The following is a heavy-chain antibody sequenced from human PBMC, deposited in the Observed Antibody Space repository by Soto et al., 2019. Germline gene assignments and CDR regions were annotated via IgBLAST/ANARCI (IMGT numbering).Heavy chain of an antibody. CDR2: ILNDGSNR. J-gene: IGHJ6*04. CDR3: ARDDEYSGNGMDV. CDR1: EFTFSNYG. D-gene: IGHD3-10*01. V-gene: IGHV3-33*01. Sequence: QVQLVESGGGVVQPGRSLRLSCAASEFTFSNYGMHWVRQAQGKGLEWVAVILNDGSNRYHADSVKDRFTISRDNSQNTLYLQMNSLRAEDTAVYYCARDDEYSGNGMDVWGKGNTVTVSP.